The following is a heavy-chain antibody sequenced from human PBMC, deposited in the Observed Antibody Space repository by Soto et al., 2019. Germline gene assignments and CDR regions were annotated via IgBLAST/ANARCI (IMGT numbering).Heavy chain of an antibody. CDR3: TTYHGDYNFDH. J-gene: IGHJ5*02. D-gene: IGHD4-17*01. CDR1: GYTQDEVA. Sequence: ASVKVSCKDSGYTQDEVARHWVRQAPGKGLEWLGGFDPDEAETIYAQHFQGRVTMTEDTSTDTVYMELSSLRSEDTALYFCTTYHGDYNFDHWGQGTLVTVSS. V-gene: IGHV1-24*01. CDR2: FDPDEAET.